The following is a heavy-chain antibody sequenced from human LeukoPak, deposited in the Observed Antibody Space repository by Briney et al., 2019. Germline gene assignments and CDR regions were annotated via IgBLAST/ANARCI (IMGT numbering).Heavy chain of an antibody. CDR2: IYYSGST. CDR1: GGSISSGGYY. CDR3: ARAPSPSDYYDSSGYYADY. D-gene: IGHD3-22*01. V-gene: IGHV4-31*03. Sequence: PSETLSLTCTVSGGSISSGGYYWSWIRQHPGKGLEWIGYIYYSGSTYYNPSLKSRVTISVDTSKNQFSLKLSSVTAADTAVYYCARAPSPSDYYDSSGYYADYWGQGTLVTVSS. J-gene: IGHJ4*02.